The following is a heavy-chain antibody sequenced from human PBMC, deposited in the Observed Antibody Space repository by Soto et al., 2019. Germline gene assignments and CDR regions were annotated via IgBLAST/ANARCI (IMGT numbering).Heavy chain of an antibody. CDR2: ISGGGDTT. J-gene: IGHJ6*02. CDR3: ARSQGSSTSLEIYYYYYYGMDV. V-gene: IGHV3-23*01. D-gene: IGHD2-2*01. Sequence: EVQLLESGGGLVQPGGSLRLSCAASGLTFSSYAMTWVRQAPGKGLEWVSAISGGGDTTYYTDSVKGRFTISRDNSKNTLYLQMNSLRSEDTAVYYCARSQGSSTSLEIYYYYYYGMDVWGQGTTVTVSS. CDR1: GLTFSSYA.